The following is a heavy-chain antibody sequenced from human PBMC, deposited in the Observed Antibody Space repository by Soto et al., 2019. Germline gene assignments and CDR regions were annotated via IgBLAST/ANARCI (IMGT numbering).Heavy chain of an antibody. V-gene: IGHV3-21*06. Sequence: EVQLVESGGGLVKPGGSLRLSCAASGLTFSTYGMNWVRQAPGKGLEWVSSISSGGEYLDYADSVKGRLTISRDNAKNSLYLQLDSLRVEDTAVYYFATDGAAGAVMGVWGQGTTVTVSS. J-gene: IGHJ6*02. CDR1: GLTFSTYG. D-gene: IGHD6-13*01. CDR3: ATDGAAGAVMGV. CDR2: ISSGGEYL.